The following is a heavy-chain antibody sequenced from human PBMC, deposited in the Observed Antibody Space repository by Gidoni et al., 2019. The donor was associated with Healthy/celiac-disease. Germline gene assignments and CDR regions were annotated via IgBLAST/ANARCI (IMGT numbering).Heavy chain of an antibody. V-gene: IGHV3-9*01. CDR3: AKLDYDSSGYDY. D-gene: IGHD3-22*01. CDR2: ISWNSGSI. Sequence: EVQLAESGGGLVQPGRSLRLSCAASGFTFDDYAMHWVRQAPGKGLEWVSGISWNSGSIGYADSVKGRFTISRDNAKNSLYLQMNSLRAEDTALYYCAKLDYDSSGYDYWGQGTLVTVSS. J-gene: IGHJ4*02. CDR1: GFTFDDYA.